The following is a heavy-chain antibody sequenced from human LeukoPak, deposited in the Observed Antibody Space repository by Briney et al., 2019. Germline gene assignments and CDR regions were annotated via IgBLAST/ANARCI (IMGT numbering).Heavy chain of an antibody. D-gene: IGHD3-22*01. J-gene: IGHJ6*03. Sequence: GASVKVSCKASGYTFTSYAISWVRQAPGQGLEWMGWISAYNGNTNYAQKLQGRVTMTTDTSTSTAYMELRSLRSDDTAVYYCARRTNLLGSSSGYIPYYYYYMDVWGKGTTVTVSS. V-gene: IGHV1-18*01. CDR2: ISAYNGNT. CDR1: GYTFTSYA. CDR3: ARRTNLLGSSSGYIPYYYYYMDV.